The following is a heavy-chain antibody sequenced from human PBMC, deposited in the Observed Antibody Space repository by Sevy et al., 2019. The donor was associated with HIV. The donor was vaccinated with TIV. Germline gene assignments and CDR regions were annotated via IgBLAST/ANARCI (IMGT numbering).Heavy chain of an antibody. J-gene: IGHJ4*02. Sequence: ASVKVSCKASGYPYSSYGISWVRRAPRQGLEWMGWISADSGNSNYAQNLQGRVTMTTDTSTSTAYMELRSLRFDDTAVYYCARDLGGYGGNSIDYWGQGTLVTVSS. D-gene: IGHD2-21*02. CDR3: ARDLGGYGGNSIDY. V-gene: IGHV1-18*01. CDR2: ISADSGNS. CDR1: GYPYSSYG.